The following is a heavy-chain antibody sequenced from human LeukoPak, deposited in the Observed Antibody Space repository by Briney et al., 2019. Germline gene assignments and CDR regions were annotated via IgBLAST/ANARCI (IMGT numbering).Heavy chain of an antibody. J-gene: IGHJ4*02. CDR3: ARAQYSSAMAPFDF. CDR1: GFTVSSNY. CDR2: IYSGGST. Sequence: GGSLRLSCAASGFTVSSNYMSWVRQAPGKGLEWVSVIYSGGSTYYADSVKGRFTISRDNSKNTLYLQMNSLRAEDTAVYYCARAQYSSAMAPFDFWGQGTLVTVSS. V-gene: IGHV3-66*01. D-gene: IGHD6-19*01.